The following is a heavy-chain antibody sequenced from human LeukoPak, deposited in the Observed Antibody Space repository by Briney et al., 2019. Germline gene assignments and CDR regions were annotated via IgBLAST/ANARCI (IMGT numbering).Heavy chain of an antibody. Sequence: SETLSLTCTVSGGSISSYYWSWIRQPPGKGLEWIGYIYYSGSAKYNPSLKSRVTISVDTSKNQFSLELSSVTAADTAVYYCARVVDHGYSDYWGLGTLVTVSS. CDR2: IYYSGSA. CDR3: ARVVDHGYSDY. V-gene: IGHV4-59*01. CDR1: GGSISSYY. J-gene: IGHJ4*02. D-gene: IGHD5-24*01.